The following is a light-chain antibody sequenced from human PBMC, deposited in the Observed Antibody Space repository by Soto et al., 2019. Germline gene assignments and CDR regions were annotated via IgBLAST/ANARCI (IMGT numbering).Light chain of an antibody. J-gene: IGLJ2*01. CDR2: DVT. V-gene: IGLV2-11*01. CDR1: ISDVAGYNY. Sequence: QSALTQPRSVSGSPGQSVTISCTGTISDVAGYNYVSWYQHHPGKAPKLLISDVTKRPSWVPDRFSGSQSGPTASLTISALQAEDEADYYCSSHAGTNTLVFGGGTKVTV. CDR3: SSHAGTNTLV.